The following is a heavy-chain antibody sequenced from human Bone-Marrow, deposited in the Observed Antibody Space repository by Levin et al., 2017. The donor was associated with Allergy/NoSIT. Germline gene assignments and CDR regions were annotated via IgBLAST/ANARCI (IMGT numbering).Heavy chain of an antibody. CDR1: GFTFSSYT. CDR3: ARDGRDCSGGTCSLMPYDS. Sequence: GESLKISCEVSGFTFSSYTMHWVRQAPGKGLEWVAVISYDESKKEYADSVKGRFIISRDTSKNTLFLQMSSVKAEDTAVYFCARDGRDCSGGTCSLMPYDSWGQGTLVTVSS. CDR2: ISYDESKK. D-gene: IGHD2-15*01. J-gene: IGHJ4*02. V-gene: IGHV3-30*15.